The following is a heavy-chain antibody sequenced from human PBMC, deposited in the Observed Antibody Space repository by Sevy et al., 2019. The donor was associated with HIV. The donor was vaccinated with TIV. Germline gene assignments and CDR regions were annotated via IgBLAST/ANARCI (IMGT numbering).Heavy chain of an antibody. J-gene: IGHJ4*02. D-gene: IGHD2-2*01. CDR1: GYTFRSYG. V-gene: IGHV1-18*01. CDR3: ARDKPQGVVVIPGAMWGGIDY. CDR2: ISPYTGDT. Sequence: ASVKVSCRASGYTFRSYGISWVRQAPGQGLEWMGWISPYTGDTDFPRNVQARVSMTSDTSTSTAYMELRSLRSDDTAVYYCARDKPQGVVVIPGAMWGGIDYWGQGTPVTVSS.